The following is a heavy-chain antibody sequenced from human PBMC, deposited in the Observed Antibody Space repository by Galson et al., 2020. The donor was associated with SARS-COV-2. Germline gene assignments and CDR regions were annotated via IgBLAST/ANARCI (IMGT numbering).Heavy chain of an antibody. CDR2: INPNIDGT. CDR3: ARDYGDQLYTPFDY. CDR1: GYTFTGHY. V-gene: IGHV1-2*02. J-gene: IGHJ4*02. D-gene: IGHD2-2*02. Sequence: KISCKASGYTFTGHYIHWLRQAPGQGLEWMGWINPNIDGTNYAQKFQGRVTMTSDTSISTAYMELSRLTSDDTAVYYCARDYGDQLYTPFDYWGQGTLVTVSP.